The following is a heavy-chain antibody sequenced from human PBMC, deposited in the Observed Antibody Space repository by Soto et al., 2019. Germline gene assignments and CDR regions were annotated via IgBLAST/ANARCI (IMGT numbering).Heavy chain of an antibody. D-gene: IGHD2-2*01. J-gene: IGHJ4*02. V-gene: IGHV3-21*01. CDR1: GFTFSSFT. CDR2: ISGSSSLN. CDR3: VRGDSRDQ. Sequence: EVQLVESGGDLVKPGDSRRMTCTGSGFTFSSFTLNWVRQAPGKGPEWLASISGSSSLNYYADSVRGRFTIFRDNAKNSVYLQINNLRVEDTAVYYCVRGDSRDQWGQGTLVAVSS.